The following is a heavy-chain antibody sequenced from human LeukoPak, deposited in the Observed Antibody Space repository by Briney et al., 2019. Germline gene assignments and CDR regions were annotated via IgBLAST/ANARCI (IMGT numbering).Heavy chain of an antibody. J-gene: IGHJ4*02. V-gene: IGHV1-8*01. CDR3: ARHPPYYDSSASYFDY. D-gene: IGHD3-22*01. CDR2: MNPNSGNT. CDR1: GYTFTNYD. Sequence: ASVKVSCKASGYTFTNYDINWVRQATGQGLEWMGWMNPNSGNTGYAQKFQGRVTMTRNTSINTAYMELSNLRSEDTAVYYCARHPPYYDSSASYFDYWGQGTLVTVSS.